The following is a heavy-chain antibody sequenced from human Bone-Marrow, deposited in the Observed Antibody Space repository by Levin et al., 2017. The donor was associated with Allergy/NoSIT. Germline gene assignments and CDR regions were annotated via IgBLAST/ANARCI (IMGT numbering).Heavy chain of an antibody. D-gene: IGHD2-2*02. J-gene: IGHJ6*03. V-gene: IGHV4-31*03. Sequence: SETLSLTCTVSGGSISSGGYYWSWIRQHPGKGLEWIGYIYYSGSTYYNPSLKSRVTISVDTSKNQFSLKLSSVTAADTAVYYCAREGRDIVVVPAAINDYYYYYMDVWGKGTTVTVSS. CDR3: AREGRDIVVVPAAINDYYYYYMDV. CDR1: GGSISSGGYY. CDR2: IYYSGST.